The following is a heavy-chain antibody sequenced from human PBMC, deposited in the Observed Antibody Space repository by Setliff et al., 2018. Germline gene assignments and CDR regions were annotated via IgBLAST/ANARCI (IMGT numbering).Heavy chain of an antibody. CDR3: ARKRYDPYYYDSRGYYYDAFDM. D-gene: IGHD3-22*01. Sequence: SGPTLVNPTETLTLACTVSGFSLSKTKMGVSWIRQPPGKALEWLAHIFSNDEKTYRPSLQTRLTISKDTSKSQVVLTMTNMDPADTGTYYCARKRYDPYYYDSRGYYYDAFDMWGQGTLVTVSS. CDR2: IFSNDEK. CDR1: GFSLSKTKMG. J-gene: IGHJ3*02. V-gene: IGHV2-26*01.